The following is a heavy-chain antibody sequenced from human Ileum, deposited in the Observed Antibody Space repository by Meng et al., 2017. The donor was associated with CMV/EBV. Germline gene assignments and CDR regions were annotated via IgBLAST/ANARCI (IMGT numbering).Heavy chain of an antibody. CDR2: IPYDGKNQ. Sequence: QGQLEESGGGVVQPGGSLRLSCAASGFSFSSYGMHWVRQAPGKGLEWVAFIPYDGKNQYYGDSVKGRFTISRDNSKNTLYLQMNNLRAEDTAVYYCAQDSGKGDYWGQGTLVTVSS. D-gene: IGHD3-10*01. V-gene: IGHV3-30*02. J-gene: IGHJ4*02. CDR3: AQDSGKGDY. CDR1: GFSFSSYG.